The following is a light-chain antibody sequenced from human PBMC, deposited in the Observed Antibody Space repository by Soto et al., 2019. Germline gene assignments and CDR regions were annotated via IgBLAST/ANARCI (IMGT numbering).Light chain of an antibody. V-gene: IGKV1-5*03. Sequence: DIQMTQSPSTQSASVGDRVTITCRASQSISNWLAWYQQKPGKAPNLLMYKASTLQSGVPSRFSGSGSGTEFTLTITNLQPDDVALYYCQQYDTYSLTFGGGTTVEIK. CDR3: QQYDTYSLT. CDR1: QSISNW. CDR2: KAS. J-gene: IGKJ4*01.